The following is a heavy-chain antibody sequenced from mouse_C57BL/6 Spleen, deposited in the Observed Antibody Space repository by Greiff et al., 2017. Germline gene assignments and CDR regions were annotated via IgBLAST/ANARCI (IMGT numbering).Heavy chain of an antibody. D-gene: IGHD2-4*01. V-gene: IGHV1-18*01. CDR2: INPNNGGT. J-gene: IGHJ2*01. CDR1: GYTFTDYN. CDR3: ARNNPYYDYEGGSYYFDY. Sequence: EVQLQQSGPELVKPGASVKIPCKASGYTFTDYNMDWVKQSHGKSLEWIGDINPNNGGTIYNQKFKGKATLTVDKSSSTAYLELRSLTSEDTAVYYCARNNPYYDYEGGSYYFDYWGQGTTLIVSS.